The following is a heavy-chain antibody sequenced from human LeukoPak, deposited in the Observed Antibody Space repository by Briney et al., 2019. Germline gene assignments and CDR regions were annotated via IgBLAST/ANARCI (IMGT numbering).Heavy chain of an antibody. Sequence: PGGSLGLSCAASGFTFSSYYMTWVRQAPGQGLEWVANIRQDGSAEFYADSVKGRFTISRDNAKNSLYLQMNSLRAEDTAVYYCARWLYSSGWAIDYWGQGTLVTVSS. CDR2: IRQDGSAE. D-gene: IGHD6-19*01. V-gene: IGHV3-7*01. J-gene: IGHJ4*02. CDR3: ARWLYSSGWAIDY. CDR1: GFTFSSYY.